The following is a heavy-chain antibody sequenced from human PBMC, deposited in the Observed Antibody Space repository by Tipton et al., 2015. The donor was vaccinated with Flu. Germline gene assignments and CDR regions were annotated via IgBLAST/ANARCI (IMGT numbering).Heavy chain of an antibody. J-gene: IGHJ4*02. CDR3: ARQLRFLEWPYYFEY. CDR1: GITVNNNY. V-gene: IGHV3-53*01. D-gene: IGHD3-3*01. CDR2: IYSDGTT. Sequence: SLRLSCAASGITVNNNYMSWVRQAPGKGLEWVSLIYSDGTTYYADSVKGRFTISRDNSKNTLYLQMDSLRAEDTAVYYCARQLRFLEWPYYFEYWGQGTLVTVSS.